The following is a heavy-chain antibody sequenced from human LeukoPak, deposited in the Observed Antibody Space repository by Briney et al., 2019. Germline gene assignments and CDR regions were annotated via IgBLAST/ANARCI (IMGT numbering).Heavy chain of an antibody. V-gene: IGHV4-34*01. CDR2: INHSGST. Sequence: YPSETLSLTCAVYGGSFSGYYWSWIRQPPGKGLEWIGEINHSGSTNYNPSLKSRVTISVDTSKNQFSLKLSSVTAADTAVYSCVRHVARAFDIWGQGTKVTVSS. CDR3: VRHVARAFDI. CDR1: GGSFSGYY. J-gene: IGHJ3*02.